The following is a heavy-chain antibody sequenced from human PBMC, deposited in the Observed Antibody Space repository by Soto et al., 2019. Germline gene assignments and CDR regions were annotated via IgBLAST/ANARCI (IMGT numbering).Heavy chain of an antibody. CDR1: GYTFTHYY. D-gene: IGHD6-13*01. J-gene: IGHJ4*02. CDR3: ARDLAAGDY. CDR2: INPASGST. Sequence: QVQLVQSGAEVKKPGASVKLSCRTSGYTFTHYYIHWVRQAPGQGLEWLAIINPASGSTNYAQDCQGRVTLTMDTSTTTVYMELSGLRAEDTAIFYCARDLAAGDYWGQGTLVTVSS. V-gene: IGHV1-46*01.